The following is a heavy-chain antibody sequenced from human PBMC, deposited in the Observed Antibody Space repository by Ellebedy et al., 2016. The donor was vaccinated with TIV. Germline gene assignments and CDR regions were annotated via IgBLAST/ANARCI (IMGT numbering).Heavy chain of an antibody. D-gene: IGHD6-13*01. V-gene: IGHV1-69*04. CDR3: ARAVLIAADNLYYYNAMDV. Sequence: ASVKVSCKASGYTFNSYGLSWVRQAPGQGLEWFGRIIPILAISNYAQKFQGRVTINADKSTSTAYMELTSLRSEDTAVYYCARAVLIAADNLYYYNAMDVWGQGTTVTVSS. J-gene: IGHJ6*02. CDR1: GYTFNSYG. CDR2: IIPILAIS.